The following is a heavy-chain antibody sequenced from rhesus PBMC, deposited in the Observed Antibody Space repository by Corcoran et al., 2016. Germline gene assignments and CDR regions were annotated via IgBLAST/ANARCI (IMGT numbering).Heavy chain of an antibody. J-gene: IGHJ4*01. Sequence: QLQLQESGPGLVKPSETLSVTCAVSGGSISSSYWSWIRQAPGKGLEWIGYIYGSGSSTTYNPTLKSRVTLSVDTSQNQLSLKLSSVTTADTAVYYCARDGTYSSWSLDYWGQGVLVTVSS. CDR3: ARDGTYSSWSLDY. CDR1: GGSISSSY. CDR2: IYGSGSST. V-gene: IGHV4-169*02. D-gene: IGHD6-13*01.